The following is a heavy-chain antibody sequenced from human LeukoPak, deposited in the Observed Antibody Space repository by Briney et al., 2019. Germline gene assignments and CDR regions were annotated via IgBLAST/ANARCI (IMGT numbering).Heavy chain of an antibody. CDR2: IYTSGST. D-gene: IGHD2-21*02. CDR1: GGSLSSYY. V-gene: IGHV4-4*07. Sequence: SETLSLTCTVSGGSLSSYYWSWVRQPAGKGLEWIVRIYTSGSTNYNPSLKSRVNMSVDTSKNQFSLKLSSVTAADTAVYYCARDKVVTTTFLWAFDIWGQGTMVTVSS. CDR3: ARDKVVTTTFLWAFDI. J-gene: IGHJ3*02.